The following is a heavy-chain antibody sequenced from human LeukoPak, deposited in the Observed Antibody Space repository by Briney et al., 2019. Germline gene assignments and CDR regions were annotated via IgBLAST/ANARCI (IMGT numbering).Heavy chain of an antibody. J-gene: IGHJ3*02. CDR2: ISWNSGSI. CDR1: GFTFDDYA. CDR3: AKDTGVSSVGALDI. Sequence: GGSLRLSCAASGFTFDDYAMHWVRQAPGKGLEWVSGISWNSGSIGYADSVKGRFTISRDNAKNSLYLQMNSLRAEDMALYHCAKDTGVSSVGALDIWGQGTMVTVSS. D-gene: IGHD4-23*01. V-gene: IGHV3-9*03.